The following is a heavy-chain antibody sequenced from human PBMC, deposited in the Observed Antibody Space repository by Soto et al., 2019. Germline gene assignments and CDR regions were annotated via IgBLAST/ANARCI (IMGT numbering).Heavy chain of an antibody. V-gene: IGHV3-48*03. CDR3: ARDQEAGSFFPYYYGMDV. J-gene: IGHJ6*02. CDR1: GFTFSSYE. D-gene: IGHD6-13*01. CDR2: ISSSGSTI. Sequence: GGALRLSCATSGFTFSSYEMNWVRQAPGKGLEWVSYISSSGSTIYYADSVKGRFTISRDNAKNSLYLQMDSLRAEDTAVYYCARDQEAGSFFPYYYGMDVWGQGTTVTVSS.